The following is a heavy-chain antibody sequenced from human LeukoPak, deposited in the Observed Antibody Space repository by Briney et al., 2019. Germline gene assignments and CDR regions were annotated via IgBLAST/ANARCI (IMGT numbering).Heavy chain of an antibody. J-gene: IGHJ4*02. V-gene: IGHV3-23*01. Sequence: GGSLRLSCAAAGFSFSSHAMSWVRQAPGKGLEWVSAISGSGGSTYYADSVKGRFTISRDNSKNTLYLQMNSLRAEDTAVYYCANGPRPNSGPPFDYWGQGTLVTVSS. CDR2: ISGSGGST. D-gene: IGHD5-12*01. CDR1: GFSFSSHA. CDR3: ANGPRPNSGPPFDY.